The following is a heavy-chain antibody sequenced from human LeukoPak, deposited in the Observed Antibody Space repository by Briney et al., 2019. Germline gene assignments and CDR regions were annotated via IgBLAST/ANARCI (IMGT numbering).Heavy chain of an antibody. Sequence: GGSLRLSCAASGFTFSSYAMPWVRQAPGKGLEWVAVISYDGSNKYYADSVKGRFTISRDNSKNTLYLQMNSLRAEDTAVYDCARRDSSGYPDYWGQGTLVTVSS. CDR3: ARRDSSGYPDY. V-gene: IGHV3-30-3*01. CDR2: ISYDGSNK. CDR1: GFTFSSYA. D-gene: IGHD3-22*01. J-gene: IGHJ4*02.